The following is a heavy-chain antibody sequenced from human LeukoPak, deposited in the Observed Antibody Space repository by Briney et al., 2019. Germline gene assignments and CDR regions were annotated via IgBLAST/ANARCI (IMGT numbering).Heavy chain of an antibody. CDR3: ARDQSLVAYSSTWFDY. CDR2: ISAYNGNT. CDR1: GYTFTNYG. V-gene: IGHV1-18*01. D-gene: IGHD6-13*01. Sequence: ASVKVSCKASGYTFTNYGISWVRQAPRQGLEWMGWISAYNGNTDYAQNLQGRVTMTTDTLTSTAYMELRSLRSDDTAVYYCARDQSLVAYSSTWFDYWGQGTPVTVSS. J-gene: IGHJ4*02.